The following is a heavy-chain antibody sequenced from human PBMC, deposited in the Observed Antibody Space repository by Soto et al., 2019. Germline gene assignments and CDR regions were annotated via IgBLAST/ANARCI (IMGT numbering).Heavy chain of an antibody. V-gene: IGHV1-69*13. J-gene: IGHJ6*02. D-gene: IGHD1-20*01. CDR3: AREGVDNWNDVYYYYGMDV. CDR1: GGTFSSYA. CDR2: IIPIFGTA. Sequence: GASVKVSCKASGGTFSSYAISWVRQAPGQGLEWMGGIIPIFGTANYAQKFQGRVTITADESTSTAYMGLSSLRSEDTAVYYCAREGVDNWNDVYYYYGMDVWGQGTTVTVSS.